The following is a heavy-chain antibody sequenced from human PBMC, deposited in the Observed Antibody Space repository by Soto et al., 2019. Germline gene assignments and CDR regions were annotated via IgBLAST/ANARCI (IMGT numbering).Heavy chain of an antibody. CDR2: INHSGST. J-gene: IGHJ6*02. D-gene: IGHD6-13*01. CDR3: AGDSSSSYYYYYAMDA. V-gene: IGHV4-34*01. CDR1: GGSFSGYY. Sequence: SETLSLTCAVYGGSFSGYYWSWIRQPPGKGLEWIGEINHSGSTNYNPSLKSRVTISVDTSKNQFSLKLSSVTAADTAVYYCAGDSSSSYYYYYAMDARGQGPTVT.